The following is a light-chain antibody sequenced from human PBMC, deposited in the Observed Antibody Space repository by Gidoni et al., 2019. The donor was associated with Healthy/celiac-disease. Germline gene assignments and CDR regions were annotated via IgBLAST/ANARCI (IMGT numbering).Light chain of an antibody. CDR3: QQSYSTSMYT. CDR2: AAS. Sequence: DIQITQSPSSLSASVGDRVTITCRASQSMSSYLNWYQQKPGKAPKLLIYAASSLQSGVPSRFSGSGSGTDCTLTISSLQPEDFATYYCQQSYSTSMYTFGQGTKLEIK. CDR1: QSMSSY. V-gene: IGKV1-39*01. J-gene: IGKJ2*01.